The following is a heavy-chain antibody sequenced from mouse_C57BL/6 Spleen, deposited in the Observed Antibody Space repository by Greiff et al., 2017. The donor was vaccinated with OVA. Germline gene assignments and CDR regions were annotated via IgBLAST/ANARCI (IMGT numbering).Heavy chain of an antibody. CDR1: GYTFTSYW. D-gene: IGHD4-1*01. Sequence: QVQLQQPGAELVRPRTSVKLSCKASGYTFTSYWMHWVKQRPGQGLEWIGVIDPSDSYTNYNQKFKGKATLTVDTSSSTAYMQLSSLTSEDSAVYYCASNWERWGQGTTLTVSS. CDR3: ASNWER. CDR2: IDPSDSYT. V-gene: IGHV1-59*01. J-gene: IGHJ2*01.